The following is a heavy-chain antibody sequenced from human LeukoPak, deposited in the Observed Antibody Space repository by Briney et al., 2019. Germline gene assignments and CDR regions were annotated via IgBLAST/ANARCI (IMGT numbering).Heavy chain of an antibody. D-gene: IGHD2-15*01. Sequence: GGSLRLSCAASGFTFSSYSMNWVRQAPGKGLEWVSSISSSSSYIYYADSVKGRFTISRDNAKNSLYLQMNSLSAEDTAVYYCARELLDYYYMDVWGKGTTVTVSS. J-gene: IGHJ6*03. CDR3: ARELLDYYYMDV. CDR1: GFTFSSYS. V-gene: IGHV3-21*01. CDR2: ISSSSSYI.